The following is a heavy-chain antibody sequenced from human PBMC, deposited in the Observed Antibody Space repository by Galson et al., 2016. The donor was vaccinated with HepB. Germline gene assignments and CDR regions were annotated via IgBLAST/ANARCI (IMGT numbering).Heavy chain of an antibody. Sequence: ETLSLTCGVSGGSLSGYYWTWIRQPPGKGLEWVGEISHTGTTNYNPSLTSRVTFSVDTSKNQFSLSLISVTAADTAVYYCARLYHYDYIWGTYRGGFYGMDVWGQGTTVTVSS. J-gene: IGHJ6*02. CDR1: GGSLSGYY. CDR3: ARLYHYDYIWGTYRGGFYGMDV. D-gene: IGHD3-16*02. V-gene: IGHV4-34*01. CDR2: ISHTGTT.